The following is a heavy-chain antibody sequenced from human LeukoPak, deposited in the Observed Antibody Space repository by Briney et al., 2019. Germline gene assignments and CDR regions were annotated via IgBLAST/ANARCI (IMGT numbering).Heavy chain of an antibody. CDR2: IKQDGSEK. D-gene: IGHD5-12*01. CDR1: GFTFSSCW. CDR3: AREEVDSGYVDYFDY. J-gene: IGHJ4*02. Sequence: GGSLRLSCAASGFTFSSCWMSWVRQAPGKGLEWVANIKQDGSEKYYVDSVKGRFTISRDNAKKSLYLQMNSLRAEDTAVYYCAREEVDSGYVDYFDYWGQGTLVTVSS. V-gene: IGHV3-7*01.